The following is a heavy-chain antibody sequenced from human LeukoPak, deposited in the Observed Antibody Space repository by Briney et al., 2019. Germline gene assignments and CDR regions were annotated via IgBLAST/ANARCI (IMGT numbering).Heavy chain of an antibody. D-gene: IGHD3-22*01. CDR3: AKDLYYYDSSGYSAFDY. J-gene: IGHJ4*02. CDR1: EFTFSSYG. CDR2: IRYDGSNK. Sequence: PGGSLRLSCAASEFTFSSYGMHWVRQAPGKGLEWVAFIRYDGSNKYYADSVKGRFTISRDNSKNTLYLQMNSLRAEDTAVYYCAKDLYYYDSSGYSAFDYWGQGTLVTVSS. V-gene: IGHV3-30*02.